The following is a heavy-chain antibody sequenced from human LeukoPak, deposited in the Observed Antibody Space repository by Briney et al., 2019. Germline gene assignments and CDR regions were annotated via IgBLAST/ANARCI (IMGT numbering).Heavy chain of an antibody. CDR2: ISAYNGNT. Sequence: ASVKVSCKASGYTFTSYGISWVRQAPGQGLEWMGWISAYNGNTNYAQKLQGRVTMTTDTSTSTAYMELRSLRSDDTAVYYCARDSYGSGSYYYYYYGMGVWGQGTTVTVSS. CDR3: ARDSYGSGSYYYYYYGMGV. J-gene: IGHJ6*02. D-gene: IGHD3-10*01. V-gene: IGHV1-18*01. CDR1: GYTFTSYG.